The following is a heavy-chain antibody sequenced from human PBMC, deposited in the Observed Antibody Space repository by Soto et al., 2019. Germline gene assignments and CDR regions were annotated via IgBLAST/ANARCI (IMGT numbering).Heavy chain of an antibody. Sequence: SVKVSCKASGGTFSSYAISWVRQAPGQGLEWMGGIIPIFGTANYAQKFQGRVTITADESTSTAYMELSSLRSEDTAVYYCARVGRLLWFGELFPYYYGMDVWGQGTTVTSP. CDR3: ARVGRLLWFGELFPYYYGMDV. V-gene: IGHV1-69*13. D-gene: IGHD3-10*01. J-gene: IGHJ6*02. CDR1: GGTFSSYA. CDR2: IIPIFGTA.